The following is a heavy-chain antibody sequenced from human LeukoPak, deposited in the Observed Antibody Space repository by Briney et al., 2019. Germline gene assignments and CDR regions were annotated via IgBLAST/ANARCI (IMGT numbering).Heavy chain of an antibody. J-gene: IGHJ3*02. CDR2: ISSSGGST. V-gene: IGHV3-23*01. CDR3: AKDLRFGRRSRSFDI. Sequence: SGGSLRLSCAASGFTFSSYAMSWVRQTPGKGLEWVSGISSSGGSTYYADSVKGRFTISRDNSKNTLYLQMNSLRAEDTAVYYCAKDLRFGRRSRSFDIWGQGTMVTVSS. CDR1: GFTFSSYA. D-gene: IGHD3-10*01.